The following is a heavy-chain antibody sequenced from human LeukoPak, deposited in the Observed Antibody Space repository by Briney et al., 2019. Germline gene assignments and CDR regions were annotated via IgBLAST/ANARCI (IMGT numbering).Heavy chain of an antibody. Sequence: PSETLSLTCTVSGYSISNGYYWGWIRQPPGKGLEWVGSIYHCGSTYYNPSLTSRVTISLDRSKNQFSLQLNSVTPEDTAIYYCARGGLISLANTPLGAFDIWGQGTMVSVSS. CDR3: ARGGLISLANTPLGAFDI. V-gene: IGHV4-38-2*02. CDR1: GYSISNGYY. CDR2: IYHCGST. J-gene: IGHJ3*02. D-gene: IGHD3/OR15-3a*01.